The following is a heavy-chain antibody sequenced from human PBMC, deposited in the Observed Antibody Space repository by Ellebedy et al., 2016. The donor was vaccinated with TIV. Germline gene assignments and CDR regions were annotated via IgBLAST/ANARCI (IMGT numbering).Heavy chain of an antibody. Sequence: AASVKVSCKASGYTFTSYYMHWVRQAPGQGLEWMGIINPSGGSTSYAQKFQGRVTMTRDTSTSTVYMELSSLRSEDTAVYYCARGMTYGSGILQRAFDPWGQGTLVTVSS. V-gene: IGHV1-46*01. J-gene: IGHJ5*02. D-gene: IGHD3-10*01. CDR2: INPSGGST. CDR1: GYTFTSYY. CDR3: ARGMTYGSGILQRAFDP.